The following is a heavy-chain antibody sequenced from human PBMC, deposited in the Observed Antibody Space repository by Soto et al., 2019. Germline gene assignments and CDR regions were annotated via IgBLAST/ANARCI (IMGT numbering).Heavy chain of an antibody. V-gene: IGHV3-13*01. CDR2: IGTGGDS. J-gene: IGHJ6*02. Sequence: EEQLVESGGGLVQPGGSLRLSCAASGFTFSTYDMYWVRQGPGKGLEWVSTIGTGGDSYYVGSVKGRFAISRDNAKNSFYLQMNNLRAGDTAVYYCTREGGNGMDVWGPGTTVTVSS. CDR3: TREGGNGMDV. CDR1: GFTFSTYD.